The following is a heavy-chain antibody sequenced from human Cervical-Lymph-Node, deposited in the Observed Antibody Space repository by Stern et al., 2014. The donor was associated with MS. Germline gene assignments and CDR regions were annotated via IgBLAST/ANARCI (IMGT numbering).Heavy chain of an antibody. CDR2: IIPIFSTT. D-gene: IGHD1-26*01. V-gene: IGHV1-69*01. J-gene: IGHJ4*02. CDR3: AREGIPGAGGTFDN. CDR1: GGTFSSSS. Sequence: EQLDESGAEVKKPGTSVKVSCKVSGGTFSSSSLNWVRQAPGQGLEWMGGIIPIFSTTNYAQKFQGKVTISADGSTSTAYMEVNNLTSEDTAVYYCAREGIPGAGGTFDNWGQGTLVIVSS.